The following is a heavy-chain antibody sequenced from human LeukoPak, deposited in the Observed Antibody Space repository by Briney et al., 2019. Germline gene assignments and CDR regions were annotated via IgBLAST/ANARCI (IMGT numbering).Heavy chain of an antibody. CDR1: GFPVSSDY. CDR3: ARGMISISQPLYFDY. V-gene: IGHV3-53*01. J-gene: IGHJ4*02. CDR2: IYSGGRT. D-gene: IGHD3-9*01. Sequence: PGGSLRLSCAASGFPVSSDYMSWVRQAPGKGLEGGSVIYSGGRTYYADSVKGRFTISRGNSKNTLFLQMNSLRAEDTAVYYCARGMISISQPLYFDYWGQGTLVTVSS.